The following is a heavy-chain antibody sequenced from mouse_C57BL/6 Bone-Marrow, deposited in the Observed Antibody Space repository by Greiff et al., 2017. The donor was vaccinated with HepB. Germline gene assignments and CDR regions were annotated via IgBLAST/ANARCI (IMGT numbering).Heavy chain of an antibody. CDR3: ARGGYSNYVSYFDY. CDR1: GYTFTSYW. V-gene: IGHV1-55*01. J-gene: IGHJ2*01. CDR2: IYPGSGST. Sequence: QVQLQQPGAELVKPGASVKMSCKASGYTFTSYWITWVKQRPGQGLEWIGDIYPGSGSTNYNEKFKSKATLTVDTSSSTAYMQLSSLTSEDSAVYYCARGGYSNYVSYFDYWGQGTTLTVSS. D-gene: IGHD2-5*01.